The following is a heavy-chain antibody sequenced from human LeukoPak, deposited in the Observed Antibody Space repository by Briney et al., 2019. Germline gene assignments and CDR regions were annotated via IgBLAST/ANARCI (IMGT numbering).Heavy chain of an antibody. CDR1: GFTFSSYW. V-gene: IGHV3-7*03. D-gene: IGHD1-14*01. CDR2: IKQDGSEK. J-gene: IGHJ5*02. Sequence: GGSLRLSCAASGFTFSSYWMSWVRQAPGKGLEWVANIKQDGSEKYYVDSVKGRFTISRDNSKKYLYLQMNSLRTEDTALYYCARGTGRSTLNWFDPWGQGTLVTVSS. CDR3: ARGTGRSTLNWFDP.